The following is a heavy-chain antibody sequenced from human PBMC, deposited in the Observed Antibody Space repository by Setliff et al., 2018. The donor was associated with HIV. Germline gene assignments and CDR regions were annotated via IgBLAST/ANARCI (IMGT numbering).Heavy chain of an antibody. Sequence: TLSLTCTVSGVSISSGGYYWNWIRQHPGKGLEWIGYISSRGSTYYNPSLKSRVTMSVDTSQNQFSLKLRSVNAADTAVYYCARDWVTRSNYYGSGSPWYFDFWGRGILVTVSS. J-gene: IGHJ2*01. CDR2: ISSRGST. D-gene: IGHD3-10*01. CDR1: GVSISSGGYY. CDR3: ARDWVTRSNYYGSGSPWYFDF. V-gene: IGHV4-31*03.